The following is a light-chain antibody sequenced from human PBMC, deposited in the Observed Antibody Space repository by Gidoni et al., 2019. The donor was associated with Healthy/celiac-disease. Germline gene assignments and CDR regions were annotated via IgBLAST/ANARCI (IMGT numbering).Light chain of an antibody. CDR1: SSNIGSNT. CDR2: SNN. V-gene: IGLV1-44*01. Sequence: QSVLTQPPSASGTPGPRVTISCSGSSSNIGSNTVNWYQQLPGTAPKLLIYSNNQRPSGVPDRFSGSKSGTSASLAISGLQSEDEADYYCAAWDDSLNGQNWVFGGGTKLTVL. J-gene: IGLJ3*02. CDR3: AAWDDSLNGQNWV.